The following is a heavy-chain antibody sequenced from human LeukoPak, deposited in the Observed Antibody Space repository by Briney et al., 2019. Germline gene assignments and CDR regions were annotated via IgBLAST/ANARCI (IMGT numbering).Heavy chain of an antibody. CDR2: ISGNGGST. CDR1: GFTFSSFA. V-gene: IGHV3-23*01. J-gene: IGHJ4*02. CDR3: AKDYDYVWGSGRGYFDY. D-gene: IGHD3-16*01. Sequence: GGSLRLSCAASGFTFSSFAMNWVRQAPAKGLEWVSGISGNGGSTYYADSVKGRFTISRDNSKNTLYLQMNSLRAEDTAVYYCAKDYDYVWGSGRGYFDYWGQGTLVTVSS.